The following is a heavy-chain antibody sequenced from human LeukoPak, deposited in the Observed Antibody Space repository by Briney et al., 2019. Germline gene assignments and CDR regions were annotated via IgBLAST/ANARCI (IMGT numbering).Heavy chain of an antibody. CDR2: IYTSGST. CDR1: GGSISSYY. CDR3: ARESRLRYFDWLYSYFDY. V-gene: IGHV4-4*07. J-gene: IGHJ4*02. D-gene: IGHD3-9*01. Sequence: SETLSLTCTVSGGSISSYYWSWIRQPAGKGLEWIGRIYTSGSTNYNPSLKSRVTMSVDTSKNQFSLKLSSVTAADTAVYYCARESRLRYFDWLYSYFDYWGQGTLVTVSS.